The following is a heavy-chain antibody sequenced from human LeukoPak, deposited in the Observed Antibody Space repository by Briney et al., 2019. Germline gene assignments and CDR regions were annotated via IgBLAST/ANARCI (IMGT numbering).Heavy chain of an antibody. CDR1: GFTFSNYW. D-gene: IGHD6-13*01. Sequence: GGSLRLSCAASGFTFSNYWMHWVRQAPGKGLVWVSRIHSDGSSTSYADSVKGRFTISRDNAKNTLYLQMNSLRAEDTAVYYCARVHAGYSRPWWGQGTLVTVSS. CDR2: IHSDGSST. CDR3: ARVHAGYSRPW. J-gene: IGHJ4*02. V-gene: IGHV3-74*01.